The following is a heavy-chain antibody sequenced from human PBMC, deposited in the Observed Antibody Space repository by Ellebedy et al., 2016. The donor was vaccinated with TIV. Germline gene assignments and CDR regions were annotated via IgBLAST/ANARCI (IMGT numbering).Heavy chain of an antibody. J-gene: IGHJ4*02. CDR3: ARGYCSGGSCSYY. D-gene: IGHD2-15*01. CDR1: GFTFSSYA. Sequence: PGGSLRLSCAASGFTFSSYAMSWVRQAPGKGLEWVANINPDGGETHYVDSVKGQFTISRDNARNALYLQMNSLRAEDTAVYYCARGYCSGGSCSYYWGQGTLVTVSS. V-gene: IGHV3-7*03. CDR2: INPDGGET.